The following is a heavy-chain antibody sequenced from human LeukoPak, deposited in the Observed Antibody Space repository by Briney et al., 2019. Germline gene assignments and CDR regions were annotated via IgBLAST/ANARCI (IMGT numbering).Heavy chain of an antibody. CDR3: ARGAEAETSPLDF. V-gene: IGHV1-2*04. J-gene: IGHJ4*02. CDR1: GYTFTGYY. D-gene: IGHD6-13*01. Sequence: ASVKVSCKASGYTFTGYYMHWVRQAPGQGLEWMGWINPNSGGTNYAQKFQGWVIMTRDTSISTAYMEMKGVTSDDTAVYYCARGAEAETSPLDFWGQGTLVIVS. CDR2: INPNSGGT.